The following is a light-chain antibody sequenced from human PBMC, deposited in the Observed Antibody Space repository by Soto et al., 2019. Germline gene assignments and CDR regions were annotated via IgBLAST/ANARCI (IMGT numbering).Light chain of an antibody. Sequence: DIQMTQSPSSLSASVGDRVTITCQASQDISNYLNWYQQKPGKAPKLLIYDASNLETGVPSRFXXXXXXXXXXXXXSSLQPEDIATYYCQQYDNLWTFGQGTKVEIK. V-gene: IGKV1-33*01. CDR3: QQYDNLWT. J-gene: IGKJ1*01. CDR1: QDISNY. CDR2: DAS.